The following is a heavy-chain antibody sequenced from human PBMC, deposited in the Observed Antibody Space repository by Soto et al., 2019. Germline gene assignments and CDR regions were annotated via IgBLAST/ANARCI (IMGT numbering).Heavy chain of an antibody. CDR1: GYRFTSYW. D-gene: IGHD4-17*01. V-gene: IGHV5-10-1*01. Sequence: GESLKISCNASGYRFTSYWITWVRQMPGKGLEWMGKIDSSDSYTNYNPSFQGHVTISTDKSISTAYLQWSSLKASDTAMYYCARSDYGDYGGLDVWGQGTTVTVSS. CDR3: ARSDYGDYGGLDV. J-gene: IGHJ6*02. CDR2: IDSSDSYT.